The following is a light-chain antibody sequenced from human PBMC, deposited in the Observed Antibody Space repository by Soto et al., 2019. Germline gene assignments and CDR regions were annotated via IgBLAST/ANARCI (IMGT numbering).Light chain of an antibody. V-gene: IGKV1-12*01. CDR1: QDINSR. CDR2: AAT. Sequence: QDINSRLAWFQQHPGRPPKYVIQAATMLQSGFPSRFAGSGSGRDFTLTIHTLQPEDSATYYCLQVANFPRTFGQGTKVDIK. CDR3: LQVANFPRT. J-gene: IGKJ1*01.